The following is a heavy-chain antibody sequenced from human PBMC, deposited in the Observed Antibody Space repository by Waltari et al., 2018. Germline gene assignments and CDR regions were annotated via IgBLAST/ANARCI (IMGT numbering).Heavy chain of an antibody. CDR3: ARGRYDFWSGYLGY. V-gene: IGHV4-61*02. CDR1: VGSIRSGSYY. Sequence: QVQLQESGPGLVKPSQTLSLTCPVSVGSIRSGSYYWRWIRRPAGKGLAWIGLIYTSGSTNYNPSLKSRGTISVDTSKDQFSRKLSSVTAADTAVYYCARGRYDFWSGYLGYLGQGTLVTVSS. CDR2: IYTSGST. D-gene: IGHD3-3*01. J-gene: IGHJ4*02.